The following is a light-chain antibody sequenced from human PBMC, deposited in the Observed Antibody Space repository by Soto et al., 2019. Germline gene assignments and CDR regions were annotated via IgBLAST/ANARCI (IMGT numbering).Light chain of an antibody. J-gene: IGKJ3*01. CDR1: QSVSSSY. CDR2: GAS. Sequence: EIVLTQSPGTLSLSPVERATLSCRSSQSVSSSYLAWYQQKPGQAPRLLIYGASSRATGIPDRFSGSGSGTDFTLTIDRLEPEDFAVYYCQKRSNWPPNFGPGTKVDIK. CDR3: QKRSNWPPN. V-gene: IGKV3D-20*02.